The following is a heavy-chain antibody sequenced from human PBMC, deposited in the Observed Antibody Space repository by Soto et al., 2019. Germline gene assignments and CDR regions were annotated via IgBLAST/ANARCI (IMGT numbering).Heavy chain of an antibody. CDR3: ARDPRQQLVKVAGFDI. CDR2: INPNSGGT. Sequence: VASVKVSCKASGYTFTGYYMHWVRQAPGQGLEWMGWINPNSGGTNYAQKFQGWVTMTRDTSISTAYMELSRLRSEDTAVYYCARDPRQQLVKVAGFDIWGQGTMVTVSS. J-gene: IGHJ3*02. V-gene: IGHV1-2*04. CDR1: GYTFTGYY. D-gene: IGHD6-13*01.